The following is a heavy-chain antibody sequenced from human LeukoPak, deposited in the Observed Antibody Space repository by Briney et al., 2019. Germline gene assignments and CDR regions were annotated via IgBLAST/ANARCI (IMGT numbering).Heavy chain of an antibody. CDR3: ARIPDVVVPAAIFSWFDP. CDR1: GYTFTSYG. V-gene: IGHV1-18*01. J-gene: IGHJ5*02. Sequence: ASVKVSCKASGYTFTSYGISWVRQAPGQALEWMGWISAYNGNTNYAQKLQGRVTMTTDTSTSTAYMELRSLRSDDTAVYYCARIPDVVVPAAIFSWFDPWGQGTLVTVSS. D-gene: IGHD2-2*01. CDR2: ISAYNGNT.